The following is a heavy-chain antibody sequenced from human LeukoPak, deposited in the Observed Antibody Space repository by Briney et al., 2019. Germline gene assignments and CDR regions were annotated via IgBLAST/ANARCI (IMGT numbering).Heavy chain of an antibody. Sequence: GESLKISCKGSGYSLTSYWVGWVRQRPGKGLEWMGIIYPGDSDTRYSPSFRGQVTISADKSISTAYLQWSSLKASDTAMYYCARHLYSTSWSYFDYWGQGTLVTVSS. V-gene: IGHV5-51*01. CDR1: GYSLTSYW. CDR3: ARHLYSTSWSYFDY. J-gene: IGHJ4*02. CDR2: IYPGDSDT. D-gene: IGHD6-13*01.